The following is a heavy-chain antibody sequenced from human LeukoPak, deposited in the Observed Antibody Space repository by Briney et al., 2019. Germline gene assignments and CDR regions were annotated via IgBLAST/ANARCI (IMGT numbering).Heavy chain of an antibody. V-gene: IGHV4-34*01. CDR3: ARDSWNGDSAFDY. Sequence: SETLSLTCAVYGGSFSGYYWSWIRQPPGKGLEWIGEINHSGSTNYNPSLKSRVTISVDTSKNQFSLKLSSVTAADTAVYYCARDSWNGDSAFDYWGQGTLVTVSS. D-gene: IGHD4-17*01. CDR2: INHSGST. J-gene: IGHJ4*02. CDR1: GGSFSGYY.